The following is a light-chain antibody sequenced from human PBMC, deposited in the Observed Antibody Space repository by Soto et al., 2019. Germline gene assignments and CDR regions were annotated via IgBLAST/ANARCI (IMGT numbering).Light chain of an antibody. V-gene: IGKV1-6*02. Sequence: AAGDRVTITCRASQDIRNELGGYQQKPGKAPNLLIYAASRLHTGVPSRFSGSGSCSHFTLTISGLQPDDFATYYCLQDYTYPRTFGRGTKVEVK. CDR1: QDIRNE. CDR3: LQDYTYPRT. J-gene: IGKJ1*01. CDR2: AAS.